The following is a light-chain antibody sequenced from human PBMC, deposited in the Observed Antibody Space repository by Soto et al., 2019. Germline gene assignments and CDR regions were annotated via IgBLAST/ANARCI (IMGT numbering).Light chain of an antibody. CDR3: SSYAGSTTYV. CDR1: SNDVGTYNL. J-gene: IGLJ1*01. Sequence: QSVLAQPASVSGSPGQSITLSCTGTSNDVGTYNLVSWYQQHPGKAPKLIIFEGFKRPSGVSNRFSGSKSGNTASLTISGLQAEDEADYYCSSYAGSTTYVFGTGTKVTGL. CDR2: EGF. V-gene: IGLV2-23*01.